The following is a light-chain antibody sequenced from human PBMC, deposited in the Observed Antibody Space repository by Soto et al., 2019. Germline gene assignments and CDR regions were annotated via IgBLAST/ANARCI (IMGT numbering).Light chain of an antibody. CDR1: SSDVGAYNF. V-gene: IGLV2-14*03. J-gene: IGLJ1*01. Sequence: QSALTPPASVSGSPGQSITISCTGTSSDVGAYNFVSWHQQHPGKAPKLIIYNVYDRPSGISYRFSGSKSGNTASLTISGLQGEDEADYYCSSYTISRTYVFGTGTKLTVL. CDR2: NVY. CDR3: SSYTISRTYV.